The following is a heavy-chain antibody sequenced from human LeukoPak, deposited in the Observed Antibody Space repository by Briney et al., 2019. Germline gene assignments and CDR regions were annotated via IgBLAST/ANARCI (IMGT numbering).Heavy chain of an antibody. CDR3: ARQPGY. Sequence: PGGSLRLSCAASGFTFSSYSMNWVRQAPGKGLEWVSYISSSSSTVYYADSVKGRFTISRDNAKNSLYLQMNSLRAEDTAVYYCARQPGYWGQGTLVTVSS. CDR2: ISSSSSTV. V-gene: IGHV3-48*01. CDR1: GFTFSSYS. J-gene: IGHJ4*02.